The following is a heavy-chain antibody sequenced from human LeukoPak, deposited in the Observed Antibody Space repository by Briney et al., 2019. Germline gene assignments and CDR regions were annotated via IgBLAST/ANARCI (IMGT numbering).Heavy chain of an antibody. J-gene: IGHJ6*02. V-gene: IGHV3-53*01. Sequence: GGSLRLSCAASGFTVSSNYMSWVRQAPGKGLEWVSAIYSGGSTYYADSVKGRFTISRDNSKNTLYLQMNSLRAEDTAVYYCAREMTTDYYYYGMDVWGQGTTVTVSS. CDR2: IYSGGST. D-gene: IGHD4-11*01. CDR3: AREMTTDYYYYGMDV. CDR1: GFTVSSNY.